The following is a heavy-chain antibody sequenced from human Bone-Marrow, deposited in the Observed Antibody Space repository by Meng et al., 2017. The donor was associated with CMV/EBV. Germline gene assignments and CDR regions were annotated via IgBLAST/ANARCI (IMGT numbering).Heavy chain of an antibody. CDR2: ISGSGGST. Sequence: ASGFTFSSYSMSWVRQAPGKGLEWVSGISGSGGSTYYADSVNGRFTIFRDNSKNTLYLQMNSLRAEDTAVYYCAKDMAMVRGTLDYWGQGTLVTVSS. J-gene: IGHJ4*02. CDR3: AKDMAMVRGTLDY. CDR1: GFTFSSYS. D-gene: IGHD3-10*01. V-gene: IGHV3-23*01.